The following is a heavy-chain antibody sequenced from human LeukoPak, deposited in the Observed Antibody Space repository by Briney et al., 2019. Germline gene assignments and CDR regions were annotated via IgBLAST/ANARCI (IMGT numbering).Heavy chain of an antibody. CDR2: INPYSGDT. CDR1: GYTFTRYH. J-gene: IGHJ4*02. Sequence: GASVKVSCKASGYTFTRYHIHWVRQAPGQGLEWMGRINPYSGDTNFAQKFQGRVTMTRDTSITTAYMDLSSLTPDDTAVYFYARDQGSLTRSWYTGYWGQGTQVTVSS. V-gene: IGHV1-2*06. D-gene: IGHD6-13*01. CDR3: ARDQGSLTRSWYTGY.